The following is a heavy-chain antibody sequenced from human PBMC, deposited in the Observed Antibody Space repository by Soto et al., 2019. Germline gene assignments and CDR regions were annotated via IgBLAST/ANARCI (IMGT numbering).Heavy chain of an antibody. CDR1: GGSLNRLT. V-gene: IGHV1-69*01. J-gene: IGHJ4*02. Sequence: QVQLVQSGAGVRRPGSSGRSPCRPQGGSLNRLTISWVRPAPGKGLGGMGGIIPIFGTANHAQKFQGRVTIIADESTSTVYMELSSLRSDDTAIYYCARGWGYDSTDYYYAYWGQGTLVIVSS. CDR2: IIPIFGTA. D-gene: IGHD3-22*01. CDR3: ARGWGYDSTDYYYAY.